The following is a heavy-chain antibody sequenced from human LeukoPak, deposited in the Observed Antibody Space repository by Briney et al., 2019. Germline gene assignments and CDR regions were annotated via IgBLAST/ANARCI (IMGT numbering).Heavy chain of an antibody. CDR3: ARGLPRGFGGVIGLLDY. J-gene: IGHJ4*02. D-gene: IGHD3-16*02. V-gene: IGHV3-23*01. CDR2: ISGSGGST. Sequence: GGSLRLSCAASGFTFSSYAMSWVRQAPGKGLEWVSAISGSGGSTYYADSVKGRFIISRDNAKNSLYLQMNSLRAEDTAVYYCARGLPRGFGGVIGLLDYWGQGTLVTVSS. CDR1: GFTFSSYA.